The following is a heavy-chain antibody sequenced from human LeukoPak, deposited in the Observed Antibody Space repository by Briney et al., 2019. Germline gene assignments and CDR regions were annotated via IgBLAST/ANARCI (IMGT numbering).Heavy chain of an antibody. CDR2: ISSSGSTI. CDR3: ARDPFIYGSGSYRGS. Sequence: PGGSLRLSCAASGFTFSSYEMNWVRQAPGKGLEWVSYISSSGSTIYYADSVKGRFTISRDNAKNSLYLQMNSLRAEDTAVYYCARDPFIYGSGSYRGSWGQGTLVTVSS. D-gene: IGHD3-10*01. J-gene: IGHJ4*02. V-gene: IGHV3-48*03. CDR1: GFTFSSYE.